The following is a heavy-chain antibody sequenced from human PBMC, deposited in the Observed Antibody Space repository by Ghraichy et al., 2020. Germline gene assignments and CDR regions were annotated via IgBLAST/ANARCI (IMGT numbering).Heavy chain of an antibody. Sequence: SETLSLTCAVYGGSFSGYYWSWIRQPPGKGLEWIGEINHSGSTNYNPSLKSRVTISVDTSKNQFSLKLSSVTAADTAVYYCARRVGGPGTYYMDVWGKGTTVTVSS. D-gene: IGHD3-16*01. CDR3: ARRVGGPGTYYMDV. CDR1: GGSFSGYY. CDR2: INHSGST. V-gene: IGHV4-34*01. J-gene: IGHJ6*03.